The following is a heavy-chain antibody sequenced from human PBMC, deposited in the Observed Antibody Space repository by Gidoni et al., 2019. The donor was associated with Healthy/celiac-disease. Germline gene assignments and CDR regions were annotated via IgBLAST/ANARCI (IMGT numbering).Heavy chain of an antibody. CDR1: GGSISSYY. J-gene: IGHJ3*02. Sequence: QVQLQESGPGLVKPSETLSLTCPVSGGSISSYYWSWIRQPPGKGLEWIGYLYYSGSTNYNPSLKSRVTISVDTSKNQFSLKLSSVTAADTAVYYCARLPDSSGWYGAFDIWGQGTMVTVSS. V-gene: IGHV4-59*08. CDR2: LYYSGST. CDR3: ARLPDSSGWYGAFDI. D-gene: IGHD6-19*01.